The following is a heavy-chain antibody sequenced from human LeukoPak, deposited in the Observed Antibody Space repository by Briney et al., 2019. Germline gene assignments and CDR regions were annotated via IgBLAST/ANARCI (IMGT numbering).Heavy chain of an antibody. V-gene: IGHV4-39*07. CDR3: ARDLGLSKGKGEVAVYYYYYYMDV. Sequence: SETLSLTCTVSGGSISRSSYYWGWIRQPPGKGLEWIGSIYYSGSTYYNPSLKSRVTISVDTPKNQFSLKLSSVTAADTAVYYCARDLGLSKGKGEVAVYYYYYYMDVWGKGTTVTISS. CDR1: GGSISRSSYY. CDR2: IYYSGST. J-gene: IGHJ6*03. D-gene: IGHD2-15*01.